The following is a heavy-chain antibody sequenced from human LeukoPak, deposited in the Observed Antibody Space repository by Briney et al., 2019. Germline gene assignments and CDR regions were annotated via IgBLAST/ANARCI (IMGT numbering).Heavy chain of an antibody. CDR3: ARHKGTGDHIPGAFDI. D-gene: IGHD7-27*01. CDR2: IYCSRST. V-gene: IGHV4-39*01. Sequence: SETLSLTCTVSGGSVGSSSYYWGWIRQPPGKGLEWIGSIYCSRSTYYNPSLKSRVTISADMSKNQFSLKLSSVTAADTAVYYCARHKGTGDHIPGAFDIWGQGTMVTVSS. J-gene: IGHJ3*02. CDR1: GGSVGSSSYY.